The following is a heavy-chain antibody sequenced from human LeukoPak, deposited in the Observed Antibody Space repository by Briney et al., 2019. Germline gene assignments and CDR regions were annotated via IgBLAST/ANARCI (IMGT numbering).Heavy chain of an antibody. CDR3: ARELPTGGRQTDALDI. Sequence: PGGSLRLSCVVSGFTFSNYWMHWVRQAPGKGLVWVSRIKSGGSGTGYADSVKGRFTISGDNAKNTLYLQMNSLRVEDTALYYCARELPTGGRQTDALDIWGQGTMVTVSS. V-gene: IGHV3-74*01. CDR2: IKSGGSGT. D-gene: IGHD7-27*01. CDR1: GFTFSNYW. J-gene: IGHJ3*02.